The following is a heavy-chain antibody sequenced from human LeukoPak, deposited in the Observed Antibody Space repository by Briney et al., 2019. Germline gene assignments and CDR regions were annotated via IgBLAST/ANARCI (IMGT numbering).Heavy chain of an antibody. J-gene: IGHJ5*02. Sequence: SQTLSLSCTVSGASISSGGSYWSWIRQPPGKGLEWIGYIYYSGSTYYNPSLKSRVTISVDTSKNQFSLKLSSVTAADTAVYYCARDGWFGELFWFDPWCQGTLVVVSS. CDR2: IYYSGST. CDR3: ARDGWFGELFWFDP. V-gene: IGHV4-30-4*01. CDR1: GASISSGGSY. D-gene: IGHD3-10*01.